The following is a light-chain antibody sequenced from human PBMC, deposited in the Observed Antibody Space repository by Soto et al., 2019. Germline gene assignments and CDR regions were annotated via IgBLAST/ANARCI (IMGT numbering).Light chain of an antibody. V-gene: IGKV3-20*01. CDR1: QSVSSNY. J-gene: IGKJ1*01. CDR2: GAS. Sequence: EIVLTQSPGTLSLSPGERATLSCRASQSVSSNYLAWCQQKPGQAPRLLIYGASSRATGIPDRFSGSGSVTDFTLTISRLEPEYFAVYYCQQYGNSPWTFGQGTKVEIK. CDR3: QQYGNSPWT.